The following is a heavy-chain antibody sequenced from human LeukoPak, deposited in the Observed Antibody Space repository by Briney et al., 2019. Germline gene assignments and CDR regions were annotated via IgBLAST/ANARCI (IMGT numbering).Heavy chain of an antibody. J-gene: IGHJ3*02. V-gene: IGHV3-11*01. D-gene: IGHD3-22*01. CDR1: GFTFSDYY. CDR2: ISSSGSTI. Sequence: GGSLRLSCAAYGFTFSDYYMSWIRQAPGKGLEWVSYISSSGSTIYYADSVKGRFTNSRDNAKNSLYLQMNSLRAEDTAVYYCAREGLWDYYYDSSVVRPIFPAFDIWGQGTMVTVSS. CDR3: AREGLWDYYYDSSVVRPIFPAFDI.